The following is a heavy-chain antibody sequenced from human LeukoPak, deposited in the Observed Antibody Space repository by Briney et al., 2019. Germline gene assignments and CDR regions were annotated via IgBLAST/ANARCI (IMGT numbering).Heavy chain of an antibody. CDR1: GGSISSGSYY. CDR2: IYTSGST. J-gene: IGHJ4*02. CDR3: ARGDSSGYPDFDY. Sequence: SETLSLTCTVSGGSISSGSYYWSWIRQPAGKGLEWIGRIYTSGSTNYNPSLKSRVTISVDTSKNQFSLKLSSVTAADTAVYYCARGDSSGYPDFDYWGQGTLVTVSS. D-gene: IGHD3-22*01. V-gene: IGHV4-61*02.